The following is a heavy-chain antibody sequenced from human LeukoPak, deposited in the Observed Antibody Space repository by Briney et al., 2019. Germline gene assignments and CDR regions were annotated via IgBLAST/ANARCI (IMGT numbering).Heavy chain of an antibody. J-gene: IGHJ4*02. V-gene: IGHV4-59*01. CDR2: IYYSGST. CDR1: GGSISSYH. D-gene: IGHD3-22*01. Sequence: SETLSLTCTVSGGSISSYHWSCIRQPPGKGLEWIGDIYYSGSTNYNPSLKSRVTISVDTSKNQFSLKLSSVTAADTAVYYCARMVNYYDSSGYRSAVANYWGQGTLVTVSS. CDR3: ARMVNYYDSSGYRSAVANY.